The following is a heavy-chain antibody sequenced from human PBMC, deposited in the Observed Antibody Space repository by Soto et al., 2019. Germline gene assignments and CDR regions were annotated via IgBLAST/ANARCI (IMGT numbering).Heavy chain of an antibody. CDR3: ARDLHYGGNSAFYYYGMDV. J-gene: IGHJ6*02. V-gene: IGHV3-48*03. Sequence: EGSLRLSCAASGFTFSSYEMNWVRQAPGKGLEWVSYISSSGSTIYYADSVKGRFTISRDNAKNSLYLQMNSLRAEDTAVYYCARDLHYGGNSAFYYYGMDVWGQGTTVTVSS. CDR1: GFTFSSYE. D-gene: IGHD4-17*01. CDR2: ISSSGSTI.